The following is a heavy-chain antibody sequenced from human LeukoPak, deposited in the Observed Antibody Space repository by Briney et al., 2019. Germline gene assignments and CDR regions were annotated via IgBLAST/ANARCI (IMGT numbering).Heavy chain of an antibody. CDR1: GGSISSGSYY. CDR3: ARGSIFGVVRFDP. CDR2: IYTSGST. V-gene: IGHV4-61*02. Sequence: SETLSLTCTVSGGSISSGSYYWSWIRPPAGKGLEWIGRIYTSGSTNYNPSLKSRVTISVDTSKNQFSLKLSSVTAADTAVYYCARGSIFGVVRFDPWGQGTLVTVSS. J-gene: IGHJ5*02. D-gene: IGHD3-3*01.